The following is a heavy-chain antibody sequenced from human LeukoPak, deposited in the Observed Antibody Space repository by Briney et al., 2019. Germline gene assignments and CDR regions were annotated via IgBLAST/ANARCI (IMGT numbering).Heavy chain of an antibody. CDR3: AKDRSAVVRASPMDY. J-gene: IGHJ4*02. D-gene: IGHD3-10*01. CDR1: GFTFSSYG. V-gene: IGHV3-30*18. Sequence: GGSLRLSCEASGFTFSSYGMHWVRQAPGRGLEWVALITDDGYYKYYADSVKGRFTISSDNSKNTLYLHMNSLRPEDTAVYYCAKDRSAVVRASPMDYWGQGTLVIVSS. CDR2: ITDDGYYK.